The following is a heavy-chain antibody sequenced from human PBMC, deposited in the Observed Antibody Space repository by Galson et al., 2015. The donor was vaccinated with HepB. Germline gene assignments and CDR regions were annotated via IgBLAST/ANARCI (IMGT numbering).Heavy chain of an antibody. CDR2: ISSSSSTI. J-gene: IGHJ4*02. D-gene: IGHD3-16*02. Sequence: SLRLSCAASGFTFSSYSMNWVRQAPGKGLEWVSYISSSSSTIYYADSVKGRFTISRDNAKNSLYLQMNSLRAEDTAVYYCARDLITFGGVIVMPFDYWGQGTLVTVSS. CDR1: GFTFSSYS. CDR3: ARDLITFGGVIVMPFDY. V-gene: IGHV3-48*01.